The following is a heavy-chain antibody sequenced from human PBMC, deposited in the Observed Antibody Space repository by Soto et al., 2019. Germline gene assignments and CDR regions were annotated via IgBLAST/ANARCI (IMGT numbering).Heavy chain of an antibody. CDR2: ISDSGST. V-gene: IGHV3-23*01. D-gene: IGHD2-2*01. CDR1: GFSFNNYA. CDR3: AKDVGGHYCTPTSCLYFFHS. J-gene: IGHJ4*01. Sequence: EVQLLESGGGLVQPGGSLRLSCAASGFSFNNYAMNWVRQAPGQGLEWVSTISDSGSTYYADSVKGRFTISRDNSKNTLYLQMKCLRAEDTAVYFCAKDVGGHYCTPTSCLYFFHSWGRGTLVTVSS.